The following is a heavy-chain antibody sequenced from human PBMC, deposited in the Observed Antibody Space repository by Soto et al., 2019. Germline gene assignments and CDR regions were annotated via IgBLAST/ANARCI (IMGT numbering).Heavy chain of an antibody. CDR2: ISAYNGNT. V-gene: IGHV1-18*01. CDR1: GYTFTSYG. D-gene: IGHD6-13*01. J-gene: IGHJ5*01. Sequence: ASVKVSCKASGYTFTSYGISWVRQAPGQGLEWMGWISAYNGNTNYAQKLQGRVTMTTDTSTSTAYMELRSLRSDDTAVYYCANAAYSTSWYDFWGQGTLVTVSS. CDR3: ANAAYSTSWYDF.